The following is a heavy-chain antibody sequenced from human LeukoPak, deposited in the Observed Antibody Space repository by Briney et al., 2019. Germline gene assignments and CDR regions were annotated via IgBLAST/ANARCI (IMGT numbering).Heavy chain of an antibody. CDR1: GYTFTSYD. D-gene: IGHD2-2*01. CDR3: EGRVVVPAASGDY. Sequence: ASVKVSCKASGYTFTSYDINWVRQAPGQGLEWMGGIIPILGTANYAQKFQGRVTITTDESTSTAYMELSSLRSEDTAVYYCEGRVVVPAASGDYWGQGTLVTVSS. CDR2: IIPILGTA. V-gene: IGHV1-69*05. J-gene: IGHJ4*02.